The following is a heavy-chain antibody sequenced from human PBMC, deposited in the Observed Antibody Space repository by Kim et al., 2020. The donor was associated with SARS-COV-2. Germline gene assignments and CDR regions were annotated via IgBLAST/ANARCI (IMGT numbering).Heavy chain of an antibody. Sequence: SVKVSCKASGGTFSSYAISWVRQAPGQGLEWMGGIIPIFGTANYAQKFQGRVTITADESTSTAYMELSSLRSEDTAVYYCARVKSYYYDSSGYSWGQGTLVTVSS. J-gene: IGHJ5*02. CDR1: GGTFSSYA. CDR3: ARVKSYYYDSSGYS. D-gene: IGHD3-22*01. CDR2: IIPIFGTA. V-gene: IGHV1-69*13.